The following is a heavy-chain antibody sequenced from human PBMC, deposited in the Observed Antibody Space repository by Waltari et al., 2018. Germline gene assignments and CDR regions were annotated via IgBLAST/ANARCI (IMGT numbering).Heavy chain of an antibody. CDR1: GFNFDESA. CDR3: AKPGKHDY. J-gene: IGHJ4*02. Sequence: EVHLAESGGGLVQPGRSLRLSCVASGFNFDESAMHWVRQEPGKGLEWLSGINWSSSNIGYADSVKGRFTISRDNAKNSLYLQINSLRAEDTAVYYCAKPGKHDYWGQGTLVTVSS. V-gene: IGHV3-9*01. D-gene: IGHD6-13*01. CDR2: INWSSSNI.